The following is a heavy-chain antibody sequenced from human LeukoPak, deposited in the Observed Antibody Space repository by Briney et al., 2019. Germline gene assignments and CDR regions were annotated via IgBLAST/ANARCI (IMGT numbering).Heavy chain of an antibody. Sequence: SETLSLTCTVSGGSISSSSYYWGWIRQPPGKGLEWIGSIYYSGSTYYNPSLKSRVTISVDTSKNQFSLKLSSVTAADTAVYYCARRRMTSGWLPRAYYFDYWGQGTLVTVSS. CDR3: ARRRMTSGWLPRAYYFDY. V-gene: IGHV4-39*01. CDR2: IYYSGST. J-gene: IGHJ4*02. D-gene: IGHD6-19*01. CDR1: GGSISSSSYY.